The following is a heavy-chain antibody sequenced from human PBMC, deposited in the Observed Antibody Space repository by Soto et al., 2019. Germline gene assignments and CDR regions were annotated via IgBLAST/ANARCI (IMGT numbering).Heavy chain of an antibody. CDR1: GYTFTSYG. D-gene: IGHD3-3*01. CDR2: ISAYNGNT. J-gene: IGHJ6*03. Sequence: QVQLVQSGAEVKKPGASVKVSCKASGYTFTSYGISWVRQAPGQGLEWMGWISAYNGNTNYAQKLQARVTMTTDTSTSTAYMELRSLRSDDTAVYYCASGVSLPDLEWLPRGVADYYMDVWGKGTTVTVSS. CDR3: ASGVSLPDLEWLPRGVADYYMDV. V-gene: IGHV1-18*01.